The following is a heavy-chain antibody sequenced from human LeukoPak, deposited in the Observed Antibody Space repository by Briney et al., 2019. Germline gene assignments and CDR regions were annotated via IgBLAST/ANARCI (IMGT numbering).Heavy chain of an antibody. V-gene: IGHV1-18*01. CDR1: GYTFTSYA. CDR3: ARGRWLDWFDP. CDR2: ISAYNGNT. Sequence: ASVKVSCKASGYTFTSYAMNWVRQAPGQGLEWMGWISAYNGNTNYAQKLQGRVTMTTDTSTSTAYMELRSLRSDDTAVYYCARGRWLDWFDPWGQGTLVTVSS. J-gene: IGHJ5*02. D-gene: IGHD4-23*01.